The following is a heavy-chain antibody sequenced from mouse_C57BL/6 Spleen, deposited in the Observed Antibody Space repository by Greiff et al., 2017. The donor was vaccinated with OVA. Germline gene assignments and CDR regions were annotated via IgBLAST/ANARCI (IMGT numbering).Heavy chain of an antibody. CDR1: GFTIKDDY. CDR3: TRYSNSLYYFDY. Sequence: VQLQQSGAELVRPGASVKLSCTASGFTIKDDYMHWVKQRPEQGLEWIGWIDPENGDTEYASKFQGKATITADTSSNTAYLQLSSLTSEDTAVYYCTRYSNSLYYFDYWGQGTTLTVSS. V-gene: IGHV14-4*01. J-gene: IGHJ2*01. D-gene: IGHD2-5*01. CDR2: IDPENGDT.